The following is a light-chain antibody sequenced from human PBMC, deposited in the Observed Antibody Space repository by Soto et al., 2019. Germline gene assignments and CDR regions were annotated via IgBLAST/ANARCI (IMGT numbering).Light chain of an antibody. V-gene: IGKV3-15*01. Sequence: EIVMTQSPATLSVSPGERATLSCRASQSVSSNLAWYQQKPGQAPRLLIYGASTRATGIPARFSGSGSGTEFTLTISSLQSEDFEVYYCQQYNNWQGTFGQGTKLEIK. CDR3: QQYNNWQGT. CDR2: GAS. J-gene: IGKJ2*01. CDR1: QSVSSN.